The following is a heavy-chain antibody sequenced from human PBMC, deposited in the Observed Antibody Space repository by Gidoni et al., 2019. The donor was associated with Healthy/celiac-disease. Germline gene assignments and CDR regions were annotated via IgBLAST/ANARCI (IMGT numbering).Heavy chain of an antibody. CDR3: AKDSSGYYYDDAFDI. Sequence: EVQLLESGGGLVQPGGSLRLSCAASGFTFSSYAMSWVRQAPGKGLEWVSAISGSGGSTYYAGSVEGRFTISRDNSKNTLYLQMNRLGAEDTAVKYCAKDSSGYYYDDAFDIWGQGTMVTVSS. CDR2: ISGSGGST. V-gene: IGHV3-23*01. D-gene: IGHD3-22*01. J-gene: IGHJ3*02. CDR1: GFTFSSYA.